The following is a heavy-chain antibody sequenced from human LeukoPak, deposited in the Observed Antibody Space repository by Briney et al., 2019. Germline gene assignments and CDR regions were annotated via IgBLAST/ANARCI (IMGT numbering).Heavy chain of an antibody. CDR2: IRYDGSNK. CDR1: GFIFSNYG. Sequence: PGGSLRLSCTTSGFIFSNYGMHWVRQAPGKGLEWVAFIRYDGSNKYYADSVKGRFTISRDNSKNTLYLQMNSLRAEDTAVYYCAKYGSGSYGSFDYWGQGTLVTVSS. J-gene: IGHJ4*02. V-gene: IGHV3-30*02. CDR3: AKYGSGSYGSFDY. D-gene: IGHD3-10*01.